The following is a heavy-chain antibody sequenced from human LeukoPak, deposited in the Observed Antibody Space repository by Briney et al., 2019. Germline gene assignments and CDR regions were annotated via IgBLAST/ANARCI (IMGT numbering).Heavy chain of an antibody. D-gene: IGHD5-12*01. V-gene: IGHV3-74*01. CDR2: VNSDGSST. CDR1: GFTFSSYW. CDR3: AKEGIYLKSSLED. J-gene: IGHJ4*02. Sequence: PGGSLRLSCAASGFTFSSYWMHWVRQAPGKGLVWVSRVNSDGSSTSYADSVKGRFTISRDNSKNTFYLQMNSLRVDDTAIYYCAKEGIYLKSSLEDWGQGTLVTVSS.